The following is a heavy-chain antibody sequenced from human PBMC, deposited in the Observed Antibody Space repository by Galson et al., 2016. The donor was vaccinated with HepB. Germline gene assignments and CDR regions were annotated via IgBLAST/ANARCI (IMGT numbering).Heavy chain of an antibody. CDR1: GGSLTTSFYY. CDR3: ATLSVRAAHFDY. CDR2: IYHSGST. Sequence: SETLSLTCSVSGGSLTTSFYYWSWIRQPPGKGLEWIGYIYHSGSTNYNPSLKSRVTISVDTSKNQLSLRLTSVTAADTAVYYCATLSVRAAHFDYWGQGTLVTVSS. V-gene: IGHV4-61*01. J-gene: IGHJ4*02. D-gene: IGHD6-13*01.